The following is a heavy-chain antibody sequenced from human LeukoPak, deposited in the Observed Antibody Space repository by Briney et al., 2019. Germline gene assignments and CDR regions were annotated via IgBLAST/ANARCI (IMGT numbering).Heavy chain of an antibody. J-gene: IGHJ4*02. CDR1: GFTFSDFY. V-gene: IGHV3-11*04. Sequence: PGGSLRLSCVDSGFTFSDFYMSCMRQAPGKGLEWVSYISSSSISVYYADSVKGRFTISMDNAKNSLYLKMNREKAANTAVYYCARPPYNSGWYSFDYWGPGTLVTVSS. CDR3: ARPPYNSGWYSFDY. CDR2: ISSSSISV. D-gene: IGHD6-19*01.